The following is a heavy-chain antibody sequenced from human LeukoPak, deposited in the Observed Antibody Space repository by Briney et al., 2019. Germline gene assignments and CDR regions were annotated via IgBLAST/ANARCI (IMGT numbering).Heavy chain of an antibody. CDR2: VSSSGGST. V-gene: IGHV3-23*01. D-gene: IGHD3-10*01. CDR1: GFTFSSYD. Sequence: GGSLRLSCAASGFTFSSYDMSWVRQAPGKGLEWVSAVSSSGGSTYYADSVKGRFTISRDNSKYTLYLQMNSLRDEDMAVYDTPKDIISGAVMPFVPWGQGTLVTVSS. J-gene: IGHJ5*02. CDR3: PKDIISGAVMPFVP.